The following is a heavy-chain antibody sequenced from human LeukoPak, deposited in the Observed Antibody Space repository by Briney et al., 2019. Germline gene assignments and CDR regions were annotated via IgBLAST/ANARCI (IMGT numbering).Heavy chain of an antibody. D-gene: IGHD4-17*01. J-gene: IGHJ5*02. CDR2: INHSGST. CDR3: ARFGRKMTAVKRGPNWFDP. V-gene: IGHV4-34*01. Sequence: SETLSLTCAVYGGPFSDYYWSWIRQPPGKGLEWIGEINHSGSTNYNSSLKSRVTISVDTSKNQFSLKLSSVTAADTAVYYCARFGRKMTAVKRGPNWFDPWGQGTLVTVSS. CDR1: GGPFSDYY.